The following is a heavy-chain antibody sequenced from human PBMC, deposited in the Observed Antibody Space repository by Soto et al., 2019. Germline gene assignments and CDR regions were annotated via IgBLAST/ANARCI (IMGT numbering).Heavy chain of an antibody. CDR3: ARVSGIYYYGMDV. CDR1: GESIRSDTDY. D-gene: IGHD3-10*01. CDR2: INHSGST. V-gene: IGHV4-34*01. J-gene: IGHJ6*02. Sequence: SETLSLTCTVSGESIRSDTDYWAWIRQPPGKGLEWIGEINHSGSTNYNPSLKSRVTISVDTSKNQFSLKLSSVTAADTAVYYCARVSGIYYYGMDVWGQGTTVT.